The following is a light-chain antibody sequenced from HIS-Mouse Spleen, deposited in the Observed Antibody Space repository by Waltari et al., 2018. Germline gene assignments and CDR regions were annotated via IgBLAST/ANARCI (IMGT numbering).Light chain of an antibody. V-gene: IGLV2-8*01. J-gene: IGLJ2*01. CDR1: SSDVGGYNY. CDR2: EGS. Sequence: QSALTQPPSASGSPGQSVTISCTGTSSDVGGYNYVSWYQQHPGKAPKLMIYEGSKRPSGVPDRFSGSKSGNTASLTVSGLQAEDEADYYCSSYAGSKVVFGGGTKLTVL. CDR3: SSYAGSKVV.